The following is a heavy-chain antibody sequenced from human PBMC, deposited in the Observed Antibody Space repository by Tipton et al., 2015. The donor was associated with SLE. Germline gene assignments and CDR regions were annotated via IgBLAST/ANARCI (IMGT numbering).Heavy chain of an antibody. D-gene: IGHD2-2*01. Sequence: TLSLTCAVYGGSFSGYYWSWIRQPPGKGLEWIGEINHSGSTNYNPSLKSRVTISVDTSKNQFSLKLSSVTAADTAVYYCARGVGYCSSTSCYPFDYWGQGTLVTVSS. CDR2: INHSGST. CDR1: GGSFSGYY. J-gene: IGHJ4*02. V-gene: IGHV4-34*01. CDR3: ARGVGYCSSTSCYPFDY.